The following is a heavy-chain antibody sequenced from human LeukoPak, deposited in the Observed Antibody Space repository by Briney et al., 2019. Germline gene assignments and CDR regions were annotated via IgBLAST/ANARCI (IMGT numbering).Heavy chain of an antibody. CDR2: IYPRDGST. Sequence: ASVKVSCKASGYTFTSNYIHWVRQAPGQGLEWMGMIYPRDGSTIYAQKFQGRVTMTEDTSTDTAYMELSSLRSEDTAVYYCATVLTYSGSYPFDYWGQGTLVTVSS. V-gene: IGHV1-46*01. J-gene: IGHJ4*02. D-gene: IGHD1-26*01. CDR1: GYTFTSNY. CDR3: ATVLTYSGSYPFDY.